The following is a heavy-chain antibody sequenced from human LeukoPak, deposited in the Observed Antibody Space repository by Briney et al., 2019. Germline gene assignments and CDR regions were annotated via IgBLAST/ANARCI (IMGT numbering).Heavy chain of an antibody. J-gene: IGHJ4*02. CDR3: ARDLLKEFCSGTSCYASPDY. V-gene: IGHV3-7*01. Sequence: GGSLRLSCAASGFTFSSYWMSWVRQAPGKGLEWVANINQDGSKKYYVDSVKGRFTISRDNAKNSLYLQMNNLRAEDTAMYYCARDLLKEFCSGTSCYASPDYWGQGTLVTVSS. CDR1: GFTFSSYW. D-gene: IGHD2-2*01. CDR2: INQDGSKK.